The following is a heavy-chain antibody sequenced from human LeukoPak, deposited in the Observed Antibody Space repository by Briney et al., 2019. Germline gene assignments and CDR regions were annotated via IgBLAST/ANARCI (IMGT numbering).Heavy chain of an antibody. CDR3: ARHGAYSYGFDY. CDR1: GGSISSSSYH. D-gene: IGHD5-18*01. V-gene: IGHV4-39*01. Sequence: SETLSLTCTVSGGSISSSSYHWGWIRQPPGKGPEWIGSMYYSGSTYYNPSLKSRVTISADTPKNQFSLRLSSVTAADTAVYYCARHGAYSYGFDYWGQGTLVTVSS. J-gene: IGHJ4*02. CDR2: MYYSGST.